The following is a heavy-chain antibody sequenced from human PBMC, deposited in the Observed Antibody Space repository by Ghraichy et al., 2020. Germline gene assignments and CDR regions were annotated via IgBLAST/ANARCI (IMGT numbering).Heavy chain of an antibody. CDR3: AGDKVDRAGSNGMDV. Sequence: SQTLSLTCTVYGGSFSGYYWSWIRQPPGKGLEWIREINHSGSTNYNPSLKSRVTISVDTSKDQFSLNLNSVTAADTAVYYCAGDKVDRAGSNGMDVWGQGTIVTVSS. J-gene: IGHJ6*02. D-gene: IGHD3-22*01. CDR1: GGSFSGYY. CDR2: INHSGST. V-gene: IGHV4-34*01.